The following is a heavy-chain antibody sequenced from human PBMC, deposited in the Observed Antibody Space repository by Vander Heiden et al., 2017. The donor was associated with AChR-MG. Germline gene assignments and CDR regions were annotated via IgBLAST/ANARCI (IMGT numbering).Heavy chain of an antibody. J-gene: IGHJ4*02. V-gene: IGHV2-70*01. CDR2: IDWDDDK. D-gene: IGHD3-16*02. CDR3: ARIRAVGGVIDVYDY. CDR1: GFSLSTSGMC. Sequence: QVTLRESGPALVKPTQTLTLTCTFSGFSLSTSGMCVSWIRQPPGKALEWLALIDWDDDKYYSTSLKTRLTISKDTSKNQVVLTMTNMDPVDTATYYCARIRAVGGVIDVYDYWGQGTLVTVSS.